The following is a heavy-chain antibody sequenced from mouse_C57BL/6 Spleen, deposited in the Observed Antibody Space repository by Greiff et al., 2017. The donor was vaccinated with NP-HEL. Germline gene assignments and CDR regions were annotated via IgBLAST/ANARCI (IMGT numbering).Heavy chain of an antibody. Sequence: EVMLVESGGGLVQPGGSMKLSCVASGFTFSNYWMNWVRQSPEKGLEWVAQIRLKSDNYATHYAESVKGRFTISRDDSKSSVYLQMNNLRAEDTGIYYCPIYYDYDDGFAYWGQGTLVTVSA. V-gene: IGHV6-3*01. D-gene: IGHD2-4*01. CDR1: GFTFSNYW. J-gene: IGHJ3*01. CDR3: PIYYDYDDGFAY. CDR2: IRLKSDNYAT.